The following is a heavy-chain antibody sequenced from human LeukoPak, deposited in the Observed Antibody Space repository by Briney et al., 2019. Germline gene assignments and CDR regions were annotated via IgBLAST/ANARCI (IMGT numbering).Heavy chain of an antibody. Sequence: SETLSLTCTVSGGSISSYYWSWIRQPPGKGLEWIGYIYYSGSTNYNPSLKSRVTISVDTSKNQFSLKLSSVTAADTAVYYCARHFGSGWYPDDAFDIWGQGTMVTVSS. V-gene: IGHV4-59*08. CDR3: ARHFGSGWYPDDAFDI. J-gene: IGHJ3*02. CDR2: IYYSGST. CDR1: GGSISSYY. D-gene: IGHD6-19*01.